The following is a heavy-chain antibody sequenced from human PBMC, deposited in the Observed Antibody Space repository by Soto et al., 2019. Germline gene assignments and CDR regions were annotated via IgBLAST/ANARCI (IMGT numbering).Heavy chain of an antibody. Sequence: ASVKVSCKASGYTFTGHYIHWVRQAPEQGPEWMGEIGPESGATRYAQRFQGRFTISRDNSKNTLYLQMSSLRVEDTAVYYCVKDRWVDYWGQGTLVTVSS. V-gene: IGHV1-2*02. CDR1: GYTFTGHY. J-gene: IGHJ4*02. D-gene: IGHD6-13*01. CDR3: VKDRWVDY. CDR2: IGPESGAT.